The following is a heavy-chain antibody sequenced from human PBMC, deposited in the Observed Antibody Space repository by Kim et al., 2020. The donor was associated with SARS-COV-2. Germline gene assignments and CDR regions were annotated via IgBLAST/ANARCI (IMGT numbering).Heavy chain of an antibody. J-gene: IGHJ5*02. CDR3: ARGGSSGYNH. D-gene: IGHD3-22*01. CDR2: ST. Sequence: STNYSPSLKSRVIISVDTSKNQFSQKLSSVTAADTAVYYCARGGSSGYNHWGQGTLVTVSS. V-gene: IGHV4-34*01.